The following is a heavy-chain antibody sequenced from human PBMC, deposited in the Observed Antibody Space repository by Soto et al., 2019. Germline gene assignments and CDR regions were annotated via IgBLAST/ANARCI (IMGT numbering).Heavy chain of an antibody. J-gene: IGHJ4*02. CDR1: GVTFSVTW. CDR2: IKGDGSEK. D-gene: IGHD5-12*01. Sequence: EVQLVESGGDLVQPGGSLRLSCAASGVTFSVTWMTWVRQAPGKGLEWVATIKGDGSEKHYVDSGKGRLTISRDNAKNSVYLQRNSLRVDDTVVYYCGRGDGFSTNSWGQGTLVTVSS. CDR3: GRGDGFSTNS. V-gene: IGHV3-7*04.